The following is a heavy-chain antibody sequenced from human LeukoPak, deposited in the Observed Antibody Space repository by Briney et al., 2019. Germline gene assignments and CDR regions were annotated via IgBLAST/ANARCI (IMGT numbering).Heavy chain of an antibody. CDR2: IIPILGIA. CDR3: ARDLRNDYGDLNAFDI. J-gene: IGHJ3*02. V-gene: IGHV1-69*04. Sequence: SVKVSCKASGGTFSSYAISWVRQAPGQGLEWMGRIIPILGIANYAQKFQGRVTITADKSTSTAYMELSSLRSEDTAVYYCARDLRNDYGDLNAFDIWGQGTMVTVSS. CDR1: GGTFSSYA. D-gene: IGHD4-17*01.